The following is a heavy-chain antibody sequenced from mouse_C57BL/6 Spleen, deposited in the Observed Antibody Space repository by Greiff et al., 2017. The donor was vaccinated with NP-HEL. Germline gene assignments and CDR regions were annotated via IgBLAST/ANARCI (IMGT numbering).Heavy chain of an antibody. Sequence: VQLQQSGAELVKPGASVKISCKASGYAFRSYWMNWVKQRPGKGLEWIGQIYPGDGDTNYNGKFKGKATLTADKSSSTAYMQLSSLTSEDSAVYFCARHYGSSYAMDYWGQGTSVTVSS. CDR2: IYPGDGDT. D-gene: IGHD1-1*01. V-gene: IGHV1-80*01. CDR3: ARHYGSSYAMDY. CDR1: GYAFRSYW. J-gene: IGHJ4*01.